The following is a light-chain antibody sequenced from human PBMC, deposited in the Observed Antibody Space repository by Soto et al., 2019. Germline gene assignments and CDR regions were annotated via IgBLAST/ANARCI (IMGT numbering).Light chain of an antibody. J-gene: IGKJ1*01. Sequence: EIVLTQSPATLSLSPGERATLSCRASQSVSSYLAWYQQKPGQAPRLLIYDASNRATGIPARFSGSGSGTDFTLTICSLEPEDFAVYYCQQRSNWLWTF. V-gene: IGKV3-11*01. CDR3: QQRSNWLWT. CDR2: DAS. CDR1: QSVSSY.